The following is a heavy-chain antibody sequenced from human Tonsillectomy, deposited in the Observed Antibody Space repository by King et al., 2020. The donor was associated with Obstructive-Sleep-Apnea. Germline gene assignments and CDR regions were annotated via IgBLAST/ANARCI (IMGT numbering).Heavy chain of an antibody. Sequence: VQLQESGPGLVKPSQTLSLTCTVSGGSISSGGYYWSWICQHPGKGLEWIGYIYYSGSTYYNPSLKSRVTISVDTSKNQFSLKLSSVTAADTAVYYCARDRAVRGGGRNWFDPWGQGTLVTVSS. D-gene: IGHD3-10*01. CDR1: GGSISSGGYY. CDR2: IYYSGST. V-gene: IGHV4-31*03. CDR3: ARDRAVRGGGRNWFDP. J-gene: IGHJ5*02.